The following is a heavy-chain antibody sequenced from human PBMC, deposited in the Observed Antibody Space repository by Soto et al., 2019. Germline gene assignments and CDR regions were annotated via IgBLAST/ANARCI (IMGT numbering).Heavy chain of an antibody. V-gene: IGHV3-30*18. Sequence: QAQLVASGGGVVQPGGSLRLSCAASGFSFNSYGMHWVRQAPGKGLEWVAFISYDGSRTSYADSVKGRFTISRDGSTKTLFLEMNSLRNEDSGVYYCAKNSRHIVVLTTFLDSWGQGDLVTVSS. CDR3: AKNSRHIVVLTTFLDS. J-gene: IGHJ5*01. D-gene: IGHD2-21*02. CDR1: GFSFNSYG. CDR2: ISYDGSRT.